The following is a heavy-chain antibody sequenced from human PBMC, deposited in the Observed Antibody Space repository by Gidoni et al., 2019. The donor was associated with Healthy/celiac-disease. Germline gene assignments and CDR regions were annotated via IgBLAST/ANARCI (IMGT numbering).Heavy chain of an antibody. Sequence: QVQLVESGGGVVQPGRSLRLSCAASGFTFSSYGLHWVRQAPGKGLEWVAVIWYDGSNKYYADSVKGRFTISRDNSKNTLYLQMNSLRAEDTAVYYCARGLELFDYWGQGTLVTVSS. CDR3: ARGLELFDY. J-gene: IGHJ4*02. V-gene: IGHV3-33*01. CDR2: IWYDGSNK. CDR1: GFTFSSYG. D-gene: IGHD1-7*01.